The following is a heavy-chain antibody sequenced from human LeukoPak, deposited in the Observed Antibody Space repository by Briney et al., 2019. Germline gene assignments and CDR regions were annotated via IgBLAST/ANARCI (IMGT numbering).Heavy chain of an antibody. CDR3: AREMGRGPNPNWFDP. Sequence: GGSLRLSCAASGFTFSSYSMNWVRQAPGKGLEWVSSISSSSSYIYYADSVKGRFTISRDNAKNSLYLQMNSLRAEDAAVYYCAREMGRGPNPNWFDPWGQGTLVTVSS. J-gene: IGHJ5*02. CDR2: ISSSSSYI. D-gene: IGHD1-26*01. CDR1: GFTFSSYS. V-gene: IGHV3-21*01.